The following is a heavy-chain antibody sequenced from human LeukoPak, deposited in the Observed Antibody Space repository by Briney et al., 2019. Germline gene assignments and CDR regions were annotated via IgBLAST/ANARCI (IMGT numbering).Heavy chain of an antibody. J-gene: IGHJ6*03. CDR2: INPNSGGT. D-gene: IGHD5-18*01. CDR3: AAGERGYSYGWGYYYYYMDV. Sequence: ASVKVSCKASGYTFTGYYMHWVRQAPGQGLEWMGWINPNSGGTNYAQKFQGRVTMTRDTSISTAYMELSRLRSEDTAVYYCAAGERGYSYGWGYYYYYMDVWGKGTTVTASS. V-gene: IGHV1-2*02. CDR1: GYTFTGYY.